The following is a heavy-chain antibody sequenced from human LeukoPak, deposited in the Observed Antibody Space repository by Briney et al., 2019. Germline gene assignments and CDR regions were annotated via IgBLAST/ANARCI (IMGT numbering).Heavy chain of an antibody. V-gene: IGHV1-18*04. CDR2: ISAYNGNT. CDR3: ARGLSTMVRGVIPQYNWFDP. CDR1: GYTFTSYG. D-gene: IGHD3-10*01. Sequence: ASVKVSCKASGYTFTSYGISWVRQAPGQGLEWMGWISAYNGNTNYAQKLQGRVTMTTDTSTSTAYMVLRSLRSDDTAVYYCARGLSTMVRGVIPQYNWFDPWGQGTLVTVSS. J-gene: IGHJ5*02.